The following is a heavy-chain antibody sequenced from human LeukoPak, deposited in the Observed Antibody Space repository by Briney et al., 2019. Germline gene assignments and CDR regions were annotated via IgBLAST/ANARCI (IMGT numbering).Heavy chain of an antibody. CDR2: ISSSGSTI. V-gene: IGHV3-11*01. CDR3: ASLGEQWLVQYLHX. CDR1: GFTFSDYF. Sequence: GGSLRLSCAASGFTFSDYFMSWIRQAPGKGLEWVSYISSSGSTIYYADSVKGRFTISRDNAKNSLYLQMNSLGAEDTAVYYCASLGEQWLVQYLHXWGQGXLVTVS. J-gene: IGHJ4*02. D-gene: IGHD6-19*01.